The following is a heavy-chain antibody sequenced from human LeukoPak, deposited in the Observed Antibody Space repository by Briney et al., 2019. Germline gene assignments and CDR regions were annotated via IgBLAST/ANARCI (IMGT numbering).Heavy chain of an antibody. V-gene: IGHV3-23*01. CDR3: ARVASSSLSYWFDP. CDR1: GFTFATYA. CDR2: ITGSGRTT. D-gene: IGHD6-13*01. Sequence: GGSLRLSCAASGFTFATYAMSWVRQAPGKGLKWVSGITGSGRTTYYADSVKGRFTISRDNSKNTLYLQMNSLRAEDTAVYYCARVASSSLSYWFDPWGQGTLVTVSS. J-gene: IGHJ5*02.